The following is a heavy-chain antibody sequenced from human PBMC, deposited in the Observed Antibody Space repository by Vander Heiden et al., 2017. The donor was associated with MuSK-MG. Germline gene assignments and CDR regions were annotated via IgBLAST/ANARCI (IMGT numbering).Heavy chain of an antibody. J-gene: IGHJ3*01. CDR1: GFSLSTLGEG. CDR2: VYWNDNK. CDR3: THRLLSGDAFDV. D-gene: IGHD1-26*01. V-gene: IGHV2-5*01. Sequence: QITLKESGPTLVKPTETLTLTCSFSGFSLSTLGEGVGWVRQPPGRALEWLALVYWNDNKRYGPSLRSRLTIAKDTSKNQVVLTMANVDSVDTATYYCTHRLLSGDAFDVWGRGTLGHRLF.